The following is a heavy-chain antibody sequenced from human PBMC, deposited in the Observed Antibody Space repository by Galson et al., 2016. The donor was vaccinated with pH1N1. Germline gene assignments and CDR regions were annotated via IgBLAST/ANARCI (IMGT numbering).Heavy chain of an antibody. CDR3: AKYKGIVAGTLRLFDY. D-gene: IGHD2-21*01. Sequence: SLRLSCAASGFTFSNYAMSWVRQSPGKGLEWVSSIGGSGDSTYYADSVKGRFTISRDNSKNTLSLQLDSLKVEDTALYYCAKYKGIVAGTLRLFDYWGQGVLITVSS. CDR2: IGGSGDST. J-gene: IGHJ4*02. V-gene: IGHV3-23*01. CDR1: GFTFSNYA.